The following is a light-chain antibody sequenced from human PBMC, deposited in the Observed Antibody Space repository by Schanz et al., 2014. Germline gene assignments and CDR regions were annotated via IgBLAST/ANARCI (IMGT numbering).Light chain of an antibody. Sequence: EIVMTQSPATLSVSPGERATLSCRASQSLSSSYLAWYQQKPGQAPRLLIYGASSRATGTPDRFSGSGSGTDFTLTISRLEPEDFAVYYCQQYGSSFYTFGQGTKLEIK. J-gene: IGKJ2*01. CDR1: QSLSSSY. CDR3: QQYGSSFYT. CDR2: GAS. V-gene: IGKV3-20*01.